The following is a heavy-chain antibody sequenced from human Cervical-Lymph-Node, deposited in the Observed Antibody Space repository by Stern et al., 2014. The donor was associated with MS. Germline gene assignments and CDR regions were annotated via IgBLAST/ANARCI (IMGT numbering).Heavy chain of an antibody. CDR3: ALLPATILGLAKFGVVNNFAY. J-gene: IGHJ4*02. CDR2: VSYDGNSK. CDR1: GFNFRDYG. D-gene: IGHD3-3*01. V-gene: IGHV3-30*03. Sequence: QVQLVESGGGVAQPGGSLRLSCEVSGFNFRDYGMHWVRQAPGKGLEWLAVVSYDGNSKYYADSVKGRFTISRDNSKNTLYLQMNSLRSADTAVYSCALLPATILGLAKFGVVNNFAYWGQGTQVAVFS.